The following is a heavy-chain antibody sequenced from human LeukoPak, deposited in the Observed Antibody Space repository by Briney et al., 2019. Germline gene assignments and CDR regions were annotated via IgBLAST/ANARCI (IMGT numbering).Heavy chain of an antibody. Sequence: SQTLSLTCTLSARSISRYYGSWIRQPAGKGLEWIGRRYTSGSTNYNPSLKRLVTLSVDTSKNQFSLRLRSVTAADTAVYYCGRDLKSGSYSRCWYFDRCGRGTLVTVSS. CDR2: RYTSGST. J-gene: IGHJ2*01. D-gene: IGHD1-26*01. CDR3: GRDLKSGSYSRCWYFDR. CDR1: ARSISRYY. V-gene: IGHV4-4*07.